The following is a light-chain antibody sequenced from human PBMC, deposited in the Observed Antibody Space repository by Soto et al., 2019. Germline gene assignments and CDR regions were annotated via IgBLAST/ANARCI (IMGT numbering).Light chain of an antibody. V-gene: IGKV1-9*01. CDR3: QQLNSYPPL. CDR2: AAS. J-gene: IGKJ4*01. CDR1: QGISSY. Sequence: DIQLTQSPSFLSASVGDRVTITCRASQGISSYLAWYQQKPGKAPKLLIYAASTLQSGVPSRFSGSGSGTEFTLTISSLQPEDCATYYWQQLNSYPPLFGGGTKVESK.